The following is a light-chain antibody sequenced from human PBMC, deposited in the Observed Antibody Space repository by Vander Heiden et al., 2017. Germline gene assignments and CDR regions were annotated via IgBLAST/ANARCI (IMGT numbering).Light chain of an antibody. CDR1: QSISTY. CDR3: QQSYITPFT. J-gene: IGKJ3*01. Sequence: DIQMTQSPSSLSASVGDRVTITCRASQSISTYLNWYQQKPGRAHKLLVYAASNLQSGVPSRFSGSGSGTDFTLTITSLQPEDFATYFCQQSYITPFTFGPGAKV. CDR2: AAS. V-gene: IGKV1-39*01.